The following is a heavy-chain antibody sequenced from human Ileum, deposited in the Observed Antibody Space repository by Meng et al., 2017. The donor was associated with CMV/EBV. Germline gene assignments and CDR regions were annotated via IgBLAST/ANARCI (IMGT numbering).Heavy chain of an antibody. Sequence: CAASGFTFSSYSMNWVRQAPGKGLEWGSSISSSSSYIYYADSVKGRFTISRDNAKNSLYLQMNSLRAEDTAVYYCARDKGSSSGEDYWGQGTLVTVSS. V-gene: IGHV3-21*01. J-gene: IGHJ4*02. CDR3: ARDKGSSSGEDY. CDR2: ISSSSSYI. D-gene: IGHD6-6*01. CDR1: GFTFSSYS.